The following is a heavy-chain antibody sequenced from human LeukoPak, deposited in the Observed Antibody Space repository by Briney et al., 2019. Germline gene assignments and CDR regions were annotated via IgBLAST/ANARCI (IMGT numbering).Heavy chain of an antibody. V-gene: IGHV3-30-3*01. Sequence: GRSLRLSCAASGFTFSSYAMHWVRQAPGKGLEWVAVISYDGSNKYYADSVKGRFTISRDNSKNTLYLQMNSLRAEDTAVYYCARIPSSRYDFWSGYYTNYYYGMDVWGQGTTVTVSS. D-gene: IGHD3-3*01. J-gene: IGHJ6*02. CDR2: ISYDGSNK. CDR3: ARIPSSRYDFWSGYYTNYYYGMDV. CDR1: GFTFSSYA.